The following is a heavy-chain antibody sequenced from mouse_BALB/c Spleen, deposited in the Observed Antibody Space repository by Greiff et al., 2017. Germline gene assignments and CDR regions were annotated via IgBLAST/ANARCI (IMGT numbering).Heavy chain of an antibody. CDR1: GFTFSSYG. V-gene: IGHV5-6-3*01. Sequence: EVQLLESGGGLVQPGGSLKLSCAASGFTFSSYGMSWVRQTPDKRLELVATINSNGGSTYYPDSVKGRFTISRDNAKNTLYLQMSSLKSEDTAMYYCARDGKTYYRYDGTAMDYWGQGTSVTVSS. CDR2: INSNGGST. D-gene: IGHD2-14*01. J-gene: IGHJ4*01. CDR3: ARDGKTYYRYDGTAMDY.